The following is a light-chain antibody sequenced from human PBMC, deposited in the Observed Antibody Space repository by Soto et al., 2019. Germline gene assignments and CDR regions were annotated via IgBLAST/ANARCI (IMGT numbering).Light chain of an antibody. Sequence: QSVLTQPPSASGSPGKSVAISCTGTSSDVGGYNYVSWYQQHPGKAPKLMIYEVNKRPSGVPDRFSGSKSGNTASLTVSGLQAEDEADYYCQSYDSSLFYAFGTGTKVTVL. CDR3: QSYDSSLFYA. CDR2: EVN. V-gene: IGLV2-8*01. CDR1: SSDVGGYNY. J-gene: IGLJ1*01.